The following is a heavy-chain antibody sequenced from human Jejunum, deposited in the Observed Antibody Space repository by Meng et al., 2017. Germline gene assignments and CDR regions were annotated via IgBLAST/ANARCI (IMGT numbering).Heavy chain of an antibody. V-gene: IGHV4-59*01. J-gene: IGHJ2*01. CDR3: ARNRDSGL. Sequence: QVQLQEAGPVLVKPSETLSLTCTVSGCSISPYWWTWIRQPPGKGLEWIANIYYTGSTNYDPSLQSRVTISLDTSKNQFSLSLSSVTAADTAVYYCARNRDSGLWGRGTLVTVSS. CDR1: GCSISPYW. CDR2: IYYTGST. D-gene: IGHD1-14*01.